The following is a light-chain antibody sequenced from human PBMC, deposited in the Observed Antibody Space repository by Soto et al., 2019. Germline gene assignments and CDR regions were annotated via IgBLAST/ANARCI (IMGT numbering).Light chain of an antibody. J-gene: IGKJ4*01. V-gene: IGKV3-11*01. Sequence: IVLTQSPATLSLSPGERATLSCRASQSVSSYLAWYQQKPGQAPRLLIYDASNRATGSPARFSGSGSGTDFTLTISSLEPDDFAVYYCQQRSDWPSTFGGGTKVQIK. CDR2: DAS. CDR1: QSVSSY. CDR3: QQRSDWPST.